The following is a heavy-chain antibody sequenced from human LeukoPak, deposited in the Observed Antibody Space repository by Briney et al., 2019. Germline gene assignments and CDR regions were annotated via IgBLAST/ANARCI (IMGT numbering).Heavy chain of an antibody. CDR2: ISTRSYSGTA. CDR1: GFTFGDYS. CDR3: ARAFGSSGYDFSGLSGN. J-gene: IGHJ4*02. V-gene: IGHV3-49*04. Sequence: GGSLRLSCTASGFTFGDYSLSWVRQAPGKGLEWVGFISTRSYSGTAEYAASVKGRFTISRDDSKSIAYLQMNSLRAEDTAVYYCARAFGSSGYDFSGLSGNWGQGTLVTVSS. D-gene: IGHD5-12*01.